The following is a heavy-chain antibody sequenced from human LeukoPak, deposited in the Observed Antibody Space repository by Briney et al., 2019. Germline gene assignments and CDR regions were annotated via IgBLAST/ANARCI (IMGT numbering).Heavy chain of an antibody. CDR1: GFTFSDYW. V-gene: IGHV3-7*01. CDR3: ARGLWSGTY. Sequence: PGGSQRLSCVASGFTFSDYWMTWVRQAPGKGLEWVANIKQDGSEKFCVDSVKGRFTISRDNAENSLYLHMNSLRAEDTAVYYCARGLWSGTYWGQGTLVTVSS. D-gene: IGHD3-10*01. CDR2: IKQDGSEK. J-gene: IGHJ4*02.